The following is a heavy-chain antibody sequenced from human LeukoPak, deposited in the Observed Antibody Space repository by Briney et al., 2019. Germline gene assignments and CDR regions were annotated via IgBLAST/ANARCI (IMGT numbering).Heavy chain of an antibody. Sequence: GGSLRLSCAASGFTVGSNYMSWVRQAPGKGLEWVSVIYSGGSTYYADSVKGRFTISRHNSKNTLYLQMNSLRAEDTAVYYCARGVAGLFDYWGQGTLVTVSS. V-gene: IGHV3-53*04. CDR2: IYSGGST. CDR3: ARGVAGLFDY. CDR1: GFTVGSNY. D-gene: IGHD6-19*01. J-gene: IGHJ4*02.